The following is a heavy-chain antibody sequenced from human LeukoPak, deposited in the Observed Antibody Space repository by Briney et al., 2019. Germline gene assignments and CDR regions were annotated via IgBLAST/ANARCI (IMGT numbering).Heavy chain of an antibody. D-gene: IGHD2-2*01. CDR1: GFTFSNYG. CDR2: IKQDGSEK. J-gene: IGHJ3*02. V-gene: IGHV3-7*01. CDR3: ARGRNIVVVPAAGLTFDI. Sequence: GGSLRLSCAASGFTFSNYGIHWVRQAPGKGLEWVANIKQDGSEKYYVDSVKGRFTISRDNAKNSLYLQMNSLRAEDTAVYYCARGRNIVVVPAAGLTFDIWGQGTMVTVSS.